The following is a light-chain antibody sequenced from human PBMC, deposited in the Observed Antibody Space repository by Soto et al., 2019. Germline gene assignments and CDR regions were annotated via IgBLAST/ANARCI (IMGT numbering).Light chain of an antibody. CDR3: QQYGGSPRT. CDR1: HTVTSNY. CDR2: GAS. J-gene: IGKJ1*01. Sequence: EIVLTQSPDTLSLPPGERATLSCRASHTVTSNYLAWYQQKPGQAPRLLIYGASSRATDIPDRFSGSGSGTDFTLTISRLETEDFAVYYCQQYGGSPRTFGQGTKVEIK. V-gene: IGKV3-20*01.